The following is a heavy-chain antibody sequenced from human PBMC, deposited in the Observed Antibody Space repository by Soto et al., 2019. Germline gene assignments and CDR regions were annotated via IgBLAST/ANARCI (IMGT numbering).Heavy chain of an antibody. CDR2: INHSGST. CDR3: ARGDYDFWSGRRSNWFDP. J-gene: IGHJ5*02. Sequence: SETLSLTCAVYGGSFSGYYWSWIRQPPGKGLEWIGEINHSGSTNYNPSLKSRVTISVDTSKNQFSLKLSSVTAADTAVYYCARGDYDFWSGRRSNWFDPWGQGNLVT. D-gene: IGHD3-3*01. V-gene: IGHV4-34*01. CDR1: GGSFSGYY.